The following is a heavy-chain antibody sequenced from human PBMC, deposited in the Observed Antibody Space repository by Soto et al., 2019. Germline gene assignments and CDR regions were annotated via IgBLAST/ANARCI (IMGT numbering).Heavy chain of an antibody. CDR1: GFTFSSYG. V-gene: IGHV3-30*18. J-gene: IGHJ4*02. CDR2: ISYDGSNK. D-gene: IGHD2-15*01. CDR3: AKDQGCSGGSCYPWYFDY. Sequence: QVQLVESGGGVVQPGRSLRLSCAASGFTFSSYGMHWVRQAPGKGLEWVAVISYDGSNKYYADSVKGRFTISRDNSKKTLYLQMNSLRAVDTAVYYCAKDQGCSGGSCYPWYFDYWGQGTLVTVSS.